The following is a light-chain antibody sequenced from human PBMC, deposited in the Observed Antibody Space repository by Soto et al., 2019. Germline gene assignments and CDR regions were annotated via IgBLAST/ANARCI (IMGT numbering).Light chain of an antibody. Sequence: ALTQPRSVSGSLGQSVTISCAGTRSDVGGYNYVSWYQQPPGTAPKLMIYEVSKRPSGVPDRFSGSKSGNTASLTISGLQAEDEGDYYCCSYAGRYTWVFGTGTKVTVL. V-gene: IGLV2-11*01. CDR3: CSYAGRYTWV. CDR1: RSDVGGYNY. CDR2: EVS. J-gene: IGLJ1*01.